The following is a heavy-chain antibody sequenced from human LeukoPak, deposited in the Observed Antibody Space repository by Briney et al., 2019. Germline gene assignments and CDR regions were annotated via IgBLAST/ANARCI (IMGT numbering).Heavy chain of an antibody. CDR3: AKSSAGITWFDP. D-gene: IGHD1-1*01. CDR1: GFSFSSSG. J-gene: IGHJ5*02. CDR2: TRFDDSYK. V-gene: IGHV3-30*02. Sequence: GGSLRLSCAASGFSFSSSGMHWVRQAPGKVPEWVAFTRFDDSYKAYGDSVKGRFTISRDNSKNTLYLQMDSLRSDDTAVYYCAKSSAGITWFDPWGQGTLVTVSS.